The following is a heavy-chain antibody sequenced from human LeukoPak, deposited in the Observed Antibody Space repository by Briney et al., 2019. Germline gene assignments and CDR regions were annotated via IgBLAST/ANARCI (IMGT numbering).Heavy chain of an antibody. J-gene: IGHJ6*03. CDR2: RYSNGGGR. Sequence: KPSETLSLTCTGPGGPMISDTFSWVWMTQPSGKGLEWSENRYSNGGGRQYNRSLTNRVSISVDTSKKQFFLNLDSVTAADTAIYYCTRRTYSTYMDVWGQGTTVTVSS. D-gene: IGHD1-7*01. CDR1: GGPMISDTFS. CDR3: TRRTYSTYMDV. V-gene: IGHV4-39*01.